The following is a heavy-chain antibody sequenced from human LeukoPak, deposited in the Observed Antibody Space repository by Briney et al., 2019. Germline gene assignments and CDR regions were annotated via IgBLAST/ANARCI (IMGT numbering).Heavy chain of an antibody. CDR3: ARAQAVAGGGNAFDI. CDR1: RFTFSTYS. D-gene: IGHD6-19*01. CDR2: ISTSSSYI. Sequence: GGSLRLSCAASRFTFSTYSMNWVRQAPGKGLEWVSFISTSSSYIYYADSVKGRFTISRDNAKNSLYLQMNSLRAEDTAVYYCARAQAVAGGGNAFDIWGQGTMVTVSS. J-gene: IGHJ3*02. V-gene: IGHV3-21*01.